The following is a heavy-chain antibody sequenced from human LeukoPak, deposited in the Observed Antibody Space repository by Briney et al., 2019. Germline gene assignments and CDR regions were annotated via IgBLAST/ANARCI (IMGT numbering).Heavy chain of an antibody. D-gene: IGHD6-13*01. J-gene: IGHJ4*02. CDR3: ARGGPAAGRFDY. CDR2: ISTYNGYS. CDR1: GYTFTSHG. V-gene: IGHV1-18*01. Sequence: GASVKVSCKASGYTFTSHGVTWVRQAPGQGLEWMGWISTYNGYSDSAQKFQGRVTMTTDTSTSTAYMELRSLRSDDTAVYYCARGGPAAGRFDYWGQGTLVTVSS.